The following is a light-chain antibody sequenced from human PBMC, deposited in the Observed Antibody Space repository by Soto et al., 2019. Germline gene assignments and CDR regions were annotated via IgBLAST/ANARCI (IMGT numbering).Light chain of an antibody. CDR2: EGT. V-gene: IGLV2-23*01. CDR3: CSYAGSYPVV. J-gene: IGLJ2*01. Sequence: QSALTQPASVSGSPGQSITISCTGSSSDIGSYNLVSWYQQHPGKAPKLVIYEGTKRPSGVSSRFSGSKPGNTASLTISGLQPEDEADYYCCSYAGSYPVVFGGGTKLTVL. CDR1: SSDIGSYNL.